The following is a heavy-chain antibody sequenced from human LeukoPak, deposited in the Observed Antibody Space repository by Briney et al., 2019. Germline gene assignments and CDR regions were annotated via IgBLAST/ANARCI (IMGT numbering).Heavy chain of an antibody. Sequence: SETLSLTCTVSGGSVSSGSYYWSWIRQPPGKGLEWIGYIYYSGSTNYNPSLKSRVTISVDTSKNQFSLKLSSVTAADTAVYYCARDSSSTFSPWGQGTLVTASS. D-gene: IGHD2-2*01. CDR2: IYYSGST. J-gene: IGHJ5*02. CDR3: ARDSSSTFSP. CDR1: GGSVSSGSYY. V-gene: IGHV4-61*01.